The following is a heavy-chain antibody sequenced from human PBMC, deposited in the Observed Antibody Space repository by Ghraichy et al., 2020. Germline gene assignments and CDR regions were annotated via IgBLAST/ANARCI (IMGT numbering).Heavy chain of an antibody. Sequence: ASVKVSCKASGYTFTGYYMHWVRQAPGQGLEWMGWINPNSGGTNYAQKFQGWVTMTRDTSISTAYMELSRLRSDDTAVYYCARGYCSGGSCYTAVGDYWGQGTLVTVSS. CDR2: INPNSGGT. J-gene: IGHJ4*02. D-gene: IGHD2-15*01. CDR1: GYTFTGYY. CDR3: ARGYCSGGSCYTAVGDY. V-gene: IGHV1-2*04.